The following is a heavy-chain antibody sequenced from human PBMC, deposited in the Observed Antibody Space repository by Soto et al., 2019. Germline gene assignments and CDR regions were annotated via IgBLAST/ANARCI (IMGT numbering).Heavy chain of an antibody. D-gene: IGHD1-26*01. CDR2: INHSGGT. J-gene: IGHJ4*02. V-gene: IGHV4-34*02. CDR3: ARLRWEQPWVFDY. CDR1: GGSFSGYY. Sequence: QVQLQQWGAGLLKPSETLSLTCAVYGGSFSGYYWSWIRQPPVKGLEWIGEINHSGGTNYNPSLNSRVTISVDTSKNQFSLKLSSVTAADTAVFYCARLRWEQPWVFDYWGQGTLVTVSS.